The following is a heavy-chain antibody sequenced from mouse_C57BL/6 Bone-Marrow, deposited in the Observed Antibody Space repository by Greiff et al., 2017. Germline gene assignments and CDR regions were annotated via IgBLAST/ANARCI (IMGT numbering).Heavy chain of an antibody. CDR3: GRSKIWDSWFAY. J-gene: IGHJ3*01. Sequence: QVQLQQSGAELVRPGTSVKVSCKASGYAFTNYLIAWVKQRPGQGLEWIGVINPGSGGTNYNEKFKGKATLTADKSSSTAYMQLSSLTSEDSAVYCGGRSKIWDSWFAYWGQGTLVTVSA. CDR1: GYAFTNYL. CDR2: INPGSGGT. D-gene: IGHD4-1*01. V-gene: IGHV1-54*01.